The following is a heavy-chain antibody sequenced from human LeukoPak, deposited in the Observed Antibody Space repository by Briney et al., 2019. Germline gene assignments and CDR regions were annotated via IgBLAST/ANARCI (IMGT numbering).Heavy chain of an antibody. CDR1: GYTFTSYA. J-gene: IGHJ3*02. V-gene: IGHV7-4-1*02. Sequence: ASVKVSCKASGYTFTSYAMNWVRQAPGQGLEWMGWINTNTGNPTYAQGFTGRFVFSLDTSVSTAYPQISSLKAEDTAVYYCARARSGWASDAFDIWGQGTMVIASS. D-gene: IGHD6-19*01. CDR3: ARARSGWASDAFDI. CDR2: INTNTGNP.